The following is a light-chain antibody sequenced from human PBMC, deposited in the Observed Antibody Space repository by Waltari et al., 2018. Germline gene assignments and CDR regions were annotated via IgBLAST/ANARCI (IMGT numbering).Light chain of an antibody. J-gene: IGLJ7*01. CDR1: SSNIGNNF. CDR2: ENN. V-gene: IGLV1-51*02. CDR3: GTWDSSLSGAV. Sequence: QSGLTQPPSLSAAPGQKVTISCAGSSSNIGNNFVAWYQQFPGTVPKPLIYENNKRPSGSPDRFSGSRSGTSATLVITGLLTGDEAVYYCGTWDSSLSGAVFGGGTHLTVL.